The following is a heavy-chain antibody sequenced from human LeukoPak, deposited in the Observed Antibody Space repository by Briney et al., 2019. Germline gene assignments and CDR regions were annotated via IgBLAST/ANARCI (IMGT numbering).Heavy chain of an antibody. D-gene: IGHD3-22*01. CDR3: ARGGYPRY. CDR2: IGSGGHT. Sequence: GGPLRLSCDASGFSFSDYGMNWVRQAPGKGLEWVSSIGSGGHTFYADSVKGRFTISRDNAKNSMYLQMNSLRAEDTAVYYCARGGYPRYWGQGSLVTVSS. J-gene: IGHJ4*02. CDR1: GFSFSDYG. V-gene: IGHV3-69-1*01.